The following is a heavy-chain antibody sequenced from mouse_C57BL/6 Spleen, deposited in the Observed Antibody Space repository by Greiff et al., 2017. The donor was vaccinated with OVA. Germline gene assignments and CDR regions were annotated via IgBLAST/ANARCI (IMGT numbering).Heavy chain of an antibody. J-gene: IGHJ2*01. CDR3: VREEGLRLLDY. V-gene: IGHV10-3*01. CDR2: IRSKSSNYET. D-gene: IGHD3-2*02. CDR1: GFTFNTYA. Sequence: EVMLVESGGGLVQPKGSLKLSCAASGFTFNTYAMPWVRQAPGKGLEWVARIRSKSSNYETYSADSLKNRFTISRDDSQSMLYLQMNNLKTEDTAMYYCVREEGLRLLDYWGQGTTLTVSS.